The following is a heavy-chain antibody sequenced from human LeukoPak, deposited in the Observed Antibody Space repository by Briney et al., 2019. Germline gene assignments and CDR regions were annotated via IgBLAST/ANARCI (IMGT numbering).Heavy chain of an antibody. V-gene: IGHV4-59*08. Sequence: SETLSLTCTVSGGSISSYYWSWIRQPPRKGLEWMGYMYYSGSTNYSPSTKSRVTISVDTSKNQFSLKLSSVTAAQTAVYYCARQALLWFGELFTWFDPWGQGNLVTVSS. J-gene: IGHJ5*02. CDR2: MYYSGST. D-gene: IGHD3-10*01. CDR3: ARQALLWFGELFTWFDP. CDR1: GGSISSYY.